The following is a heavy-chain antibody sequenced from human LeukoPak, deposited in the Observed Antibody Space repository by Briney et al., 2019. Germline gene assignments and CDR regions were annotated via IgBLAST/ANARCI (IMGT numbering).Heavy chain of an antibody. Sequence: SQTLSLTCTVSGGSISSGSYYWSWIRQPAGKGLEWIGRIYTSGSTNYNPSLKSRVTISVDTSKNQFSLKLSSVTAADTAVYYCARAGPDYHFDYWGQGTLVTVSS. CDR2: IYTSGST. V-gene: IGHV4-61*02. CDR3: ARAGPDYHFDY. D-gene: IGHD5-12*01. CDR1: GGSISSGSYY. J-gene: IGHJ4*02.